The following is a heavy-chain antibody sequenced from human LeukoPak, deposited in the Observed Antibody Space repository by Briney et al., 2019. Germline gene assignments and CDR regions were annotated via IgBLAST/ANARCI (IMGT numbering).Heavy chain of an antibody. Sequence: ASVKVSCKASGYTFTSYYMHWVRQAPGQGLEWMGIINPSGGSTSYAQKFQGRVTMTRDMSTSTVYMELSSLRSEDTAVYYCARAAVAVVGYYYMDVWGKGTTVTISS. J-gene: IGHJ6*03. V-gene: IGHV1-46*01. CDR1: GYTFTSYY. D-gene: IGHD6-19*01. CDR2: INPSGGST. CDR3: ARAAVAVVGYYYMDV.